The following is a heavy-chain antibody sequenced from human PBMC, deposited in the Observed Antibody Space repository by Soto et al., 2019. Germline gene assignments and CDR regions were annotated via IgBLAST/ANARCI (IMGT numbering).Heavy chain of an antibody. V-gene: IGHV3-23*01. CDR2: ISGSGGST. Sequence: PGGSLRLSCAASGLTFASYAIIWVRQAPGRGLEWVSAISGSGGSTYYADSVKGRFTISRDNSKNTLYLQMNSLRAEDTAVYYCAKDVHYDFWSGPIDYWGQGTLVTVSS. CDR3: AKDVHYDFWSGPIDY. D-gene: IGHD3-3*01. CDR1: GLTFASYA. J-gene: IGHJ4*02.